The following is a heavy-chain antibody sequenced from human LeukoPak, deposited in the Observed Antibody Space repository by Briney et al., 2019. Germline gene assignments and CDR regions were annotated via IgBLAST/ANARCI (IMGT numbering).Heavy chain of an antibody. CDR1: GFTYNNAW. CDR3: AAGVGRSDFDY. D-gene: IGHD1-26*01. Sequence: PGGSLRLSCAALGFTYNNAWMNWVRQAPGKGREGVGGTKSKSDGGTTEYAAPVKGRFTISRDDSQNTVHLQMNSLKAEDTAGYYCAAGVGRSDFDYWGQGTLVTVSS. J-gene: IGHJ4*02. CDR2: TKSKSDGGTT. V-gene: IGHV3-15*01.